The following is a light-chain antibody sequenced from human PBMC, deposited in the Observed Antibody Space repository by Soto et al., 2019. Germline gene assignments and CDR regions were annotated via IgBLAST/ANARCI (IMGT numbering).Light chain of an antibody. J-gene: IGKJ2*01. CDR3: QLYGTSPYT. CDR1: QRVSSTY. V-gene: IGKV3-20*01. CDR2: GPS. Sequence: EIMLTQSPGTLSLSPGESATLSCRASQRVSSTYLAWYQQKPGQAPMLLIYGPSSRATGIPDRFSGSGSGTDFTLTISRLEPEDFAVYYCQLYGTSPYTFGQGTKLEIK.